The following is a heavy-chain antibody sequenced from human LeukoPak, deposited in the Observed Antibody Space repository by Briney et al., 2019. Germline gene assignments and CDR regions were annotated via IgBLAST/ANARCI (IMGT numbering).Heavy chain of an antibody. CDR2: INHSEST. V-gene: IGHV4-34*01. Sequence: SETLSLTCTVSGGSISSYYWSWIRQPPGKGLEWIGEINHSESTNYNPSLKSRVTISVDTSKNQFSLKLSSVTAADTAVYYCARAWYYYDSSGYYPFDYWGQGTLVTVSS. CDR1: GGSISSYY. CDR3: ARAWYYYDSSGYYPFDY. D-gene: IGHD3-22*01. J-gene: IGHJ4*02.